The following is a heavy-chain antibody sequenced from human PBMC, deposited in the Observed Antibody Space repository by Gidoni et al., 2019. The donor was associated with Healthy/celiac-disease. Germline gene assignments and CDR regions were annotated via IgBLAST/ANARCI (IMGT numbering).Heavy chain of an antibody. CDR2: ISSSSSYT. CDR1: GFTFSDYY. CDR3: ARDRVELLYADY. D-gene: IGHD1-26*01. Sequence: QVQLVESGGGLVKPGGSLRLSCAASGFTFSDYYMSWIRQAPGKGLEWVSYISSSSSYTNYADSVKGRFTISRDNAKNSLYLQMNSLRAEDTAVYYCARDRVELLYADYWGQGTLVTVSS. V-gene: IGHV3-11*06. J-gene: IGHJ4*02.